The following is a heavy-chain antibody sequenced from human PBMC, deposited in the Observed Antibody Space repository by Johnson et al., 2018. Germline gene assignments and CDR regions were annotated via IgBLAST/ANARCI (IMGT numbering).Heavy chain of an antibody. D-gene: IGHD1-14*01. J-gene: IGHJ1*01. Sequence: QVQLVQSGAEVKKPGSSVKVSCKATGGTFKSYAITWLRQAPGQWLEWMGGIIPKFDTANYAQKFQDRVTITADESTGTAYMELSSLRSEDTAVYYWARGLAYKTDWGQGTLVTVSS. V-gene: IGHV1-69*01. CDR1: GGTFKSYA. CDR2: IIPKFDTA. CDR3: ARGLAYKTD.